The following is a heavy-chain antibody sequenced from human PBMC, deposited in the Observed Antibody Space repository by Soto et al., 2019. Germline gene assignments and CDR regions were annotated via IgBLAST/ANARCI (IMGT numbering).Heavy chain of an antibody. V-gene: IGHV1-18*04. J-gene: IGHJ4*02. CDR2: ISANNGNT. Sequence: GTSVKVSCKASGYTFTCNSMHWLQQAPGQGLEWMGWISANNGNTNYAQRLQGRVTMTTDTSTSTAYMELRSLRSDDTAVYYCARDFTPFGVAPGLDYWGQGTLVTVSS. CDR3: ARDFTPFGVAPGLDY. D-gene: IGHD3-3*01. CDR1: GYTFTCNS.